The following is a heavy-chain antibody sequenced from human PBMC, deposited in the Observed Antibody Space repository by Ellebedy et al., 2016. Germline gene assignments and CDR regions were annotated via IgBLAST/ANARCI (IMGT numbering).Heavy chain of an antibody. J-gene: IGHJ3*02. CDR1: GYTFTSYY. CDR3: ARSGLDDAFDI. CDR2: INPSGGST. V-gene: IGHV1-46*01. D-gene: IGHD1-26*01. Sequence: ASVKVSCKASGYTFTSYYMHWVRQAPGQGLEWMGIINPSGGSTSYAQKFQGRVTMTRDTSTSTVYMELSSLRSEDPAVYYCARSGLDDAFDIWGQGTMVTVSS.